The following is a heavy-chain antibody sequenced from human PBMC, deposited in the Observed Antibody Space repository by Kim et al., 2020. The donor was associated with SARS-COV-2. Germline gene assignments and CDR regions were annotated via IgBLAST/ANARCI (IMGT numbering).Heavy chain of an antibody. D-gene: IGHD5-18*01. J-gene: IGHJ5*02. CDR3: ARHVDTNWFDP. CDR1: GGSISSSSYY. CDR2: IYYSGST. V-gene: IGHV4-39*01. Sequence: SETLSLTCTVSGGSISSSSYYWGWIRQPPGKGLEWIGSIYYSGSTYYNPSLKSRVTISVDTSKNQFSLKLSSVTAADTAVYYCARHVDTNWFDPWGQGTL.